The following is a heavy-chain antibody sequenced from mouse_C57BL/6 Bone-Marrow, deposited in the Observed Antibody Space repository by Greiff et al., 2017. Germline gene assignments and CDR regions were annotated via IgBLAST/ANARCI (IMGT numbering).Heavy chain of an antibody. CDR3: ARSGTLGRNFDF. D-gene: IGHD1-1*02. J-gene: IGHJ2*01. Sequence: QVQLQQPGAELVKPGASVKMSCKASGYTFTSYWITWVKQRPGQGLEWIGDIYPTSGRTNYNEKFKSKAILTVDTSSNTAYMQLSSLTSEDSAVFYGARSGTLGRNFDFWGQGTALTVSS. CDR1: GYTFTSYW. V-gene: IGHV1-55*01. CDR2: IYPTSGRT.